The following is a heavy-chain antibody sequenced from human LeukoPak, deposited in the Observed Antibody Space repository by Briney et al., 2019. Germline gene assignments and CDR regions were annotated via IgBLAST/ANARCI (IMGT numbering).Heavy chain of an antibody. D-gene: IGHD6-19*01. CDR2: IYSGGST. Sequence: GGSLRLSCAASGFTVSSNYMSWVRQAPGKGLEWVSVIYSGGSTYYADSVKGRFTISRDNSKNTLYLQTNGLRAGDTAVYYCARTVNTPWNSSGWYYFDYWGQGTLVTVSS. J-gene: IGHJ4*02. CDR1: GFTVSSNY. V-gene: IGHV3-53*01. CDR3: ARTVNTPWNSSGWYYFDY.